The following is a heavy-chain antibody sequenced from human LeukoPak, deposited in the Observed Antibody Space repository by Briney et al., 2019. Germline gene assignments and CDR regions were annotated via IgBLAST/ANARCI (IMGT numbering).Heavy chain of an antibody. J-gene: IGHJ4*02. CDR3: ARVHIVTGTYFDS. Sequence: SETLSLTCTVSGDSMSGYSWSWLRQPAGKELEWIGRIYSSYFTEYNLSLDGRVAMSIDTSKNQFSLMLDSVTAADTAVYYCARVHIVTGTYFDSWGQGALITVSS. V-gene: IGHV4-4*07. CDR2: IYSSYFT. CDR1: GDSMSGYS. D-gene: IGHD3-10*01.